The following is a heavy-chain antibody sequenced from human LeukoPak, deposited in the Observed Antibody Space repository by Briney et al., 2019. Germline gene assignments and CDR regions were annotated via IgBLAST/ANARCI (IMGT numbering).Heavy chain of an antibody. CDR2: IYYSGST. CDR1: GGSISPYY. D-gene: IGHD3-10*01. J-gene: IGHJ3*02. V-gene: IGHV4-59*12. CDR3: AGRGVSGDVFDI. Sequence: SETLSLTCSVSGGSISPYYWNWLRQPPGKGLEWIGYIYYSGSTHYNPSLKSRVTISLDTSKNQLSLKLSSVPAANTAVYYCAGRGVSGDVFDIWAQGTMVTVSS.